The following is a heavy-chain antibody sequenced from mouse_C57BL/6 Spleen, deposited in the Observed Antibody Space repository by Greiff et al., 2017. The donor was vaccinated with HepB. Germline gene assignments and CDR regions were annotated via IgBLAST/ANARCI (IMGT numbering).Heavy chain of an antibody. V-gene: IGHV1-22*01. J-gene: IGHJ3*01. CDR3: ARGGVCYGGSLFAY. D-gene: IGHD1-1*01. CDR2: INPNNGGT. Sequence: VQLQQSGPELVKPGASVKMSCKASGYTFTDYNMHWVKQSHGKSLEWIGYINPNNGGTSYNQKFKGKATLTVNKSSSTAYMELRSLTSEASAVYYCARGGVCYGGSLFAYWGQGTLVTVSA. CDR1: GYTFTDYN.